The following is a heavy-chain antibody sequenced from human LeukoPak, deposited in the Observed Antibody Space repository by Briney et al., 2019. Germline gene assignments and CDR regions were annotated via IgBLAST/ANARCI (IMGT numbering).Heavy chain of an antibody. CDR3: ARPAPYGYSYLY. J-gene: IGHJ4*02. V-gene: IGHV4-34*01. D-gene: IGHD5-18*01. CDR2: INHNGST. CDR1: GGSFSGYY. Sequence: SETLSLTCAVYGGSFSGYYWSWIRQPPGKGLEWIGEINHNGSTNYNPSLKSRVTISVDTSKNQFSLKLSSVTAADTAVYYCARPAPYGYSYLYWGQGTLVTVSS.